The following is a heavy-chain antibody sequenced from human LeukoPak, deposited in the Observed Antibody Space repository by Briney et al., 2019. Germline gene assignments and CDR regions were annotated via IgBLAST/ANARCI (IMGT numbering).Heavy chain of an antibody. D-gene: IGHD3-3*01. CDR1: GYSISSGYY. V-gene: IGHV4-38-2*01. J-gene: IGHJ4*02. CDR3: ARLFSGVLDY. Sequence: SETLSLTCAVSGYSISSGYYWGWIRQPPGKGLEWIGSIYHSGSTYYNPSLKSRVTISVDTSKNQFSLKLSSVTAADTAVYYCARLFSGVLDYLGQGTLVTVSS. CDR2: IYHSGST.